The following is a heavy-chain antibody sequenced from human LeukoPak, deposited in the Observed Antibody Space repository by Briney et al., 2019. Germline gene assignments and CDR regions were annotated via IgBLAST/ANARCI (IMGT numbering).Heavy chain of an antibody. CDR3: ARFTTTRGAFDI. CDR1: GYTFTSYA. J-gene: IGHJ3*02. D-gene: IGHD4-11*01. V-gene: IGHV1-2*02. Sequence: AASVKVSCKASGYTFTSYAMHWVRQAPGQGLEWMGWINPNSGGTNYAQKFQGRVTMTRDTSISTAYMELSRLRSDDTAVYYCARFTTTRGAFDIWGQGTMVTVSS. CDR2: INPNSGGT.